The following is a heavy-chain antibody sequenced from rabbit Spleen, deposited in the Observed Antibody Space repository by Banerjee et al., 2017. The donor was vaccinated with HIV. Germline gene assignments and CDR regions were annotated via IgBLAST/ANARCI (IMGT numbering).Heavy chain of an antibody. CDR3: ARDSNDWCFDV. D-gene: IGHD4-1*01. Sequence: QEQLVESGGGLVQPGGSLKLSCKASGFDVSSYGVSWVRQAPGTGLEWIGYIDSGSSGFTYFASWAKGRFTISKTSSTTVTLQMTSLTVADTATYFCARDSNDWCFDVWGPGTLVTVS. V-gene: IGHV1S45*01. J-gene: IGHJ2*01. CDR2: IDSGSSGFT. CDR1: GFDVSSYG.